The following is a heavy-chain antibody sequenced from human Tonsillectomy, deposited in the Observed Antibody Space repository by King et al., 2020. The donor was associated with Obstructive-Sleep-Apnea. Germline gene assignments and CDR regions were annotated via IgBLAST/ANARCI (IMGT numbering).Heavy chain of an antibody. CDR1: GGSFSGYY. D-gene: IGHD3-22*01. J-gene: IGHJ3*02. CDR3: AREPSSGYYLGSFDI. Sequence: VQLQQWGAGLLKPSETLSLTCAVYGGSFSGYYWNWIRQPPRKGLEGIGKINHSGSTNYNPSLKSRITISVDTSKNQFSLMLSSVTAADTAVYSCAREPSSGYYLGSFDIWGQGTMVTVSS. V-gene: IGHV4-34*01. CDR2: INHSGST.